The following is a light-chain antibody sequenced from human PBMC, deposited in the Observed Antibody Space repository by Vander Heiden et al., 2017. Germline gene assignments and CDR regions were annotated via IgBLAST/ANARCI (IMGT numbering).Light chain of an antibody. V-gene: IGKV1-39*01. J-gene: IGKJ1*01. CDR3: QQSYRTPWT. CDR1: QSISCY. CDR2: AAS. Sequence: DIQITQSPSSLSASVGDRVTIPCRPSQSISCYLNWYQKKPGKAPKLMIDAASRLKSVVASRCSGSGAGTDFTITSSSQQPEDFANYYWQQSYRTPWTFGQGTKVEIK.